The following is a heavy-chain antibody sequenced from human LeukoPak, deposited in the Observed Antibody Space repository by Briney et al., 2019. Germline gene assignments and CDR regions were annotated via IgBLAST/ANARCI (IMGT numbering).Heavy chain of an antibody. Sequence: GGSLRLSCAASGFTFSSYSMNWVRQAPGKGLEWVSPISSSSSYIYYADSVKGRFTISRDNAKNSLYLQMNSLRAEDTAVYYCAMDYYDSSGYYYPGYWGQGTLVTVSS. D-gene: IGHD3-22*01. V-gene: IGHV3-21*01. J-gene: IGHJ4*02. CDR1: GFTFSSYS. CDR2: ISSSSSYI. CDR3: AMDYYDSSGYYYPGY.